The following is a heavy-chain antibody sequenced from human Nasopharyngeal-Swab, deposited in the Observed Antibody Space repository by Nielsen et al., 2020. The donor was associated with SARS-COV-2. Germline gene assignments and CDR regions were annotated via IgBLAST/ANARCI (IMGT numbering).Heavy chain of an antibody. CDR3: ASTPRITIFGVVTSQFDY. V-gene: IGHV4-61*02. CDR2: IYTSGST. D-gene: IGHD3-3*01. Sequence: LRLSCTVSGGSISSGSYYRSWIRQPAGKGLEWIGRIYTSGSTNYNPSLKSRVTISVDTSKNQFSLKLSSVTAADTAVYYCASTPRITIFGVVTSQFDYWGQGTLVTVSS. J-gene: IGHJ4*02. CDR1: GGSISSGSYY.